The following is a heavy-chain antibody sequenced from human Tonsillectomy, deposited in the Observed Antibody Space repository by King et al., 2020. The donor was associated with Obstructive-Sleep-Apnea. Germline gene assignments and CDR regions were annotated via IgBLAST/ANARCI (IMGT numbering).Heavy chain of an antibody. V-gene: IGHV6-1*01. Sequence: VQLQQSGPGLVKPSQTLSLTCAISGDSVSSNSAAWNWIRQSPSRGLEWLGGTYYRSKWYNGYAVSLKSRITINPDTSKNQFSLQLKSVTPEDTAVYYCARGRLSGYDHNFDYWGQGTLVTVSS. CDR1: GDSVSSNSAA. D-gene: IGHD5-12*01. CDR3: ARGRLSGYDHNFDY. J-gene: IGHJ4*02. CDR2: TYYRSKWYN.